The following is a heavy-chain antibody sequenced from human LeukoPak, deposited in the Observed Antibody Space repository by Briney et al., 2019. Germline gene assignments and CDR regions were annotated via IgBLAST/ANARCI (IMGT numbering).Heavy chain of an antibody. CDR3: AKVRDSSGYLNPGFDY. Sequence: GGSLRLSCAASGFTFDDYAMHWVRQAPGKGLEWVSGISWNSGSIGYADSVKGRFTISRDNAKNSLYLQMNSLRAEDTALYYCAKVRDSSGYLNPGFDYWGQGTLVIVSS. CDR1: GFTFDDYA. D-gene: IGHD3-22*01. V-gene: IGHV3-9*01. CDR2: ISWNSGSI. J-gene: IGHJ4*02.